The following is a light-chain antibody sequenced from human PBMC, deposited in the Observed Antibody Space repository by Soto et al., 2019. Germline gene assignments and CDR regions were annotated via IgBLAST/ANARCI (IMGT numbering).Light chain of an antibody. Sequence: QSVLTQPPSASGTPGQRVTISCSGGRYSIGSNYVYWYQQLPGSAPKLLIYRDNQRPSGVPDRFSGSKSGTSASLAISGLRSEDEADYYCASWDDRLYVVLFGGGAKLTVL. CDR2: RDN. J-gene: IGLJ2*01. CDR1: RYSIGSNY. CDR3: ASWDDRLYVVL. V-gene: IGLV1-47*01.